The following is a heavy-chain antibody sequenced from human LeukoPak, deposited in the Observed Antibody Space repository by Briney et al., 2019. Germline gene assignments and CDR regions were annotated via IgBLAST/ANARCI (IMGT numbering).Heavy chain of an antibody. CDR3: ARIYCSGDKCYPQGHY. J-gene: IGHJ4*02. Sequence: GGSLRLSCAASGFTFSDHYMDWVRQAPGKGLEWLGRIRDKGHSYTTEYAASVKGRFSISRDDSKNSLYLQMNSLNTEDTAAYYCARIYCSGDKCYPQGHYWGQGTLVTVSS. D-gene: IGHD2-15*01. CDR1: GFTFSDHY. V-gene: IGHV3-72*01. CDR2: IRDKGHSYTT.